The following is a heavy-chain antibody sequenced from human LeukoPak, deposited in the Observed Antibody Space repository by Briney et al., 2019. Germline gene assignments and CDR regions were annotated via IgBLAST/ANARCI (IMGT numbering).Heavy chain of an antibody. CDR3: ARARGVSTGYRPIDY. CDR1: GFTFSTSG. D-gene: IGHD3-22*01. Sequence: PGGSLRLSCAASGFTFSTSGMHWVRQAPGKGLEWVAVIWYDGSNKHYAESVKGRFSISRDNSKSTLYLQMNSLRAEDTAVYHCARARGVSTGYRPIDYWGQGTLVTVSS. J-gene: IGHJ4*02. CDR2: IWYDGSNK. V-gene: IGHV3-33*01.